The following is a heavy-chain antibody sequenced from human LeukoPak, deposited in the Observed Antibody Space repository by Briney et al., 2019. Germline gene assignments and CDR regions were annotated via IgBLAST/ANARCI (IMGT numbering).Heavy chain of an antibody. V-gene: IGHV3-23*01. CDR2: FSGSGGST. CDR3: AKGDIVVVPAVYFDY. Sequence: PGGSLRPSCAASGFTFSSYAMNRVRQAPGKGLGWVSAFSGSGGSTYYADSVKGRFTISRDNSKNTLYLQMNSLRAEDTAVYYCAKGDIVVVPAVYFDYWGQGTLVTVSS. J-gene: IGHJ4*02. D-gene: IGHD2-2*01. CDR1: GFTFSSYA.